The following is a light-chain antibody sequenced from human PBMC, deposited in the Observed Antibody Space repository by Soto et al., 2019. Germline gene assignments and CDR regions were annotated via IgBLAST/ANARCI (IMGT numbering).Light chain of an antibody. CDR1: QSISSW. CDR2: KAS. Sequence: DIQMTKSPSTLSASVGDRVTITCRASQSISSWLAWYQQKPGKAPKLLIYKASSLESGVPSRFSGSGSGTEFTLTISSLQPDDFATYYCQQYNSYSWTFGQATKVDIK. V-gene: IGKV1-5*03. J-gene: IGKJ1*01. CDR3: QQYNSYSWT.